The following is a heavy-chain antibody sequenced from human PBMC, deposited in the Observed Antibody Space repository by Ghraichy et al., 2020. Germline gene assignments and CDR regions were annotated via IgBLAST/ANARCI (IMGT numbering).Heavy chain of an antibody. D-gene: IGHD3-10*01. V-gene: IGHV3-23*01. J-gene: IGHJ4*02. CDR2: ISNSGGST. CDR1: GFSFSTYA. Sequence: LSLTCAASGFSFSTYAMSWVRQAPGKGPEWVSSISNSGGSTYYADSVKGRFTVSRDNSQNTLSLQMSRLTAEDTATYYCVKDSGAIALREVFDFWGQGILVTVSS. CDR3: VKDSGAIALREVFDF.